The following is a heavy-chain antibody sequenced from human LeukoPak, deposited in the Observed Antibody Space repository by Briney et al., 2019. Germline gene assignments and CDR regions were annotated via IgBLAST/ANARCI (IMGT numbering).Heavy chain of an antibody. D-gene: IGHD6-13*01. CDR1: GYTFTGYY. CDR3: ARDRDYSSSSLDV. CDR2: INPNSGGT. J-gene: IGHJ6*04. Sequence: GASVKVSCKASGYTFTGYYMHWVRQAPGQGLEWMGWINPNSGGTNYAQKFQGRVTMTRDTSISTAYMELSRLRSDDTAVYYCARDRDYSSSSLDVWGKGTTVTVSS. V-gene: IGHV1-2*02.